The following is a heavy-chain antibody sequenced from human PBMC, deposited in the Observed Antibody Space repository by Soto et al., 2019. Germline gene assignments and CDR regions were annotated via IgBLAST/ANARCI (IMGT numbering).Heavy chain of an antibody. Sequence: ASVKVSCKASGYTFTSYAMHWVRQAPGQRLEWMGWINAGNGNTKYSQKFQGRVTITRDTSASTAYMELSSLRSEDTAVYYCGRTYHYDSSGYNNWFDPWGQGTLVTVPQ. CDR2: INAGNGNT. CDR1: GYTFTSYA. D-gene: IGHD3-22*01. V-gene: IGHV1-3*01. CDR3: GRTYHYDSSGYNNWFDP. J-gene: IGHJ5*02.